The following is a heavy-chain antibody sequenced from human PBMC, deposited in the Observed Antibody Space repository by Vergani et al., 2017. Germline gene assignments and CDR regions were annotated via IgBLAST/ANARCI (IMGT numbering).Heavy chain of an antibody. CDR3: ARHTTYTDS. D-gene: IGHD1-1*01. V-gene: IGHV5-51*01. Sequence: EVELVQSGPEMRKPGESLKISCKGSEYSFGNYWIGWVRQMPGKGLEWMGIIYPADSDTRYSPSFQGKVTISADKSTSTAFLQWASLKASDTDLYYCARHTTYTDSWGQGTLVTVSS. CDR1: EYSFGNYW. CDR2: IYPADSDT. J-gene: IGHJ4*02.